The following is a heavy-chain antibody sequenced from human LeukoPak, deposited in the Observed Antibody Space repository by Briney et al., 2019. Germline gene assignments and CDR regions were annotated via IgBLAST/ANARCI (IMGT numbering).Heavy chain of an antibody. CDR1: GYTFTGYY. J-gene: IGHJ4*02. Sequence: ASVKVSCKASGYTFTGYYMHWVRQAPGQGLEWMGWISPNSGGTNYAQKFQGRVTMTRNTSISTAYMELSRLRSDDTAVYYCARETMVRGVILFDYWGQGTLVTVSS. V-gene: IGHV1-2*02. CDR2: ISPNSGGT. D-gene: IGHD3-10*01. CDR3: ARETMVRGVILFDY.